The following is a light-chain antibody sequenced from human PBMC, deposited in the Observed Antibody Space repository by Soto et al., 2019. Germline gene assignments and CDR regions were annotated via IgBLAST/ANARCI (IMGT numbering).Light chain of an antibody. CDR2: GAS. Sequence: EIVLTQSPGTLSLSPGERATLSCRASQSIKNNFLAWYQQKPGQAPRLLIFGASSRSSGIPYRFSGSGSGTDFTLTVSRLEPEDFAVYYCQQYGTSPINCGQGTRLEIK. CDR1: QSIKNNF. CDR3: QQYGTSPIN. J-gene: IGKJ5*01. V-gene: IGKV3-20*01.